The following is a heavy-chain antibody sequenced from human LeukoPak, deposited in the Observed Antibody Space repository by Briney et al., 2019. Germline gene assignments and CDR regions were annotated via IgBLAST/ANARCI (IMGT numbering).Heavy chain of an antibody. V-gene: IGHV3-23*01. CDR2: ISGSGGST. Sequence: GGSLRLSCAASGFTFSSYAMSWVRQAPGKGLEGVSAISGSGGSTYYADSVKGRFTISRDNSKNTLYLQMNSLRAEDTAVYYCAKPSGSSGYCHFDYWGQGTLVTVSS. D-gene: IGHD3-22*01. CDR1: GFTFSSYA. J-gene: IGHJ4*02. CDR3: AKPSGSSGYCHFDY.